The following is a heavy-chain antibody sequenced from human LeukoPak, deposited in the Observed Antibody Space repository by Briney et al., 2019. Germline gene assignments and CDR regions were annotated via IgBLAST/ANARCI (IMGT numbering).Heavy chain of an antibody. D-gene: IGHD6-19*01. CDR1: GFTLSNAW. CDR2: ISSSGSTI. CDR3: ARPVYSSVVPDY. J-gene: IGHJ4*02. V-gene: IGHV3-11*01. Sequence: PGGSLRLSCAASGFTLSNAWMNWVRQAPGKGLEWVSYISSSGSTIYYADSVKGRFTISRDNAKNSLYLQMNSLRAEDTAVYYCARPVYSSVVPDYWGQGTLVTVSS.